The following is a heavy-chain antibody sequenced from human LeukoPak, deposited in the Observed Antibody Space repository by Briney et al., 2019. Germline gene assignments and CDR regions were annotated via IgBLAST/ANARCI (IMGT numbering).Heavy chain of an antibody. CDR1: GFAFGSYA. D-gene: IGHD3-9*01. J-gene: IGHJ3*01. V-gene: IGHV3-23*01. Sequence: GGSLRLSCAASGFAFGSYAMGWVRQAPGKGLEWVSAISGSDDSTYYADSVKGRFTTSRDKSENTLYLQMNSLRAEDTAVYYCSKQVDFDPADAFDVWGQGTMVTVSS. CDR2: ISGSDDST. CDR3: SKQVDFDPADAFDV.